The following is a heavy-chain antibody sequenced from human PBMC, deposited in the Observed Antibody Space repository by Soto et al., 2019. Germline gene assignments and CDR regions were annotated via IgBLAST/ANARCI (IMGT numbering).Heavy chain of an antibody. V-gene: IGHV3-48*03. CDR1: GFTFSSYE. D-gene: IGHD3-22*01. Sequence: GGSLRLSCAASGFTFSSYEMNWVRQAPGKGLEWVSYISSSGSTIYYADSVKGRFTISRDNAKNSLYLQMNSLRAEDTAVYYCARDFRDSSGYYPFDYWGQGTLVTVSS. J-gene: IGHJ4*02. CDR2: ISSSGSTI. CDR3: ARDFRDSSGYYPFDY.